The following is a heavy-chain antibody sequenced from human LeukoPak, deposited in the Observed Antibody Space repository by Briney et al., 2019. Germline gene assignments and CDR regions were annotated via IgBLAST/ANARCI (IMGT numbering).Heavy chain of an antibody. V-gene: IGHV3-74*01. Sequence: GGSLRLSCAASGFTFSSYWMHWVRQAPGRGLVWVSRINSDGSSTNYADSVKGRFTISRDNAKNTLYLQMNSLRAEDTAVYYCAKDPLRVTSGQFDYWGQGTLVTVSS. J-gene: IGHJ4*02. CDR3: AKDPLRVTSGQFDY. CDR2: INSDGSST. CDR1: GFTFSSYW. D-gene: IGHD4-17*01.